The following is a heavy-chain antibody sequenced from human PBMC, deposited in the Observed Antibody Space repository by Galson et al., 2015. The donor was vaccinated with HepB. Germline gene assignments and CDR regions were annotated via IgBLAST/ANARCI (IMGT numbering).Heavy chain of an antibody. Sequence: SVKVSCKVSGYTLTELSMHWVRQAPGKGLEWMGGFDPEDGETIYAQKFQGRVTMTEDTSTDTAYMELSSLRSEDTAVYYCATDLLITFGGVIDHGYWGQGTLVTVSS. CDR1: GYTLTELS. V-gene: IGHV1-24*01. J-gene: IGHJ4*02. CDR3: ATDLLITFGGVIDHGY. D-gene: IGHD3-16*02. CDR2: FDPEDGET.